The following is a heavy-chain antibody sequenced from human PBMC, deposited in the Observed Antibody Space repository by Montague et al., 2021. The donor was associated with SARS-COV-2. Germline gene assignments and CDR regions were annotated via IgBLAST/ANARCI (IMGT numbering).Heavy chain of an antibody. CDR3: VRLGGLRDYYYYGMDV. Sequence: QSVAEVKTPGESLKISCKGSGFSFISYWIGWVRQMPGKGLEWMGIIYPGDSETRYSPSFQGQVTISADKSVSTAYLRWSSLKASDTAMYYCVRLGGLRDYYYYGMDVWGQGTTVTVSS. V-gene: IGHV5-51*01. CDR1: GFSFISYW. CDR2: IYPGDSET. D-gene: IGHD5-12*01. J-gene: IGHJ6*02.